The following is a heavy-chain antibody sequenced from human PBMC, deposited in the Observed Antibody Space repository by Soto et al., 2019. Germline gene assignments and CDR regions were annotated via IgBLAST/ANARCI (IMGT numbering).Heavy chain of an antibody. J-gene: IGHJ4*02. Sequence: GGSLRLSCAASGVTFISYWMSWVRQAPGKGLEWVANIKQDGSEKYYVDSVKGRFTISRDNAKNSLYLQMNSLRAEDTAVYYCARDFRASGYWGQGTLVTVSS. D-gene: IGHD3-10*01. V-gene: IGHV3-7*01. CDR3: ARDFRASGY. CDR2: IKQDGSEK. CDR1: GVTFISYW.